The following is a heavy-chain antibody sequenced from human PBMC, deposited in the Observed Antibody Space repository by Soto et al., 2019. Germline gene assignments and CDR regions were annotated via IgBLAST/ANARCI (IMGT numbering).Heavy chain of an antibody. CDR1: GGTFSRYA. D-gene: IGHD6-13*01. Sequence: QVQLVQSGAEVRQPGSSVKVSCKASGGTFSRYAINWVRQAPGQGLEWMGGIIPMFGTTNYAQKFKGRVTITADEFTSTVYMELNTLRSEDAAVYYCARASIHGSSWYFWFDPWGQGTLVTVSS. CDR2: IIPMFGTT. J-gene: IGHJ5*01. V-gene: IGHV1-69*01. CDR3: ARASIHGSSWYFWFDP.